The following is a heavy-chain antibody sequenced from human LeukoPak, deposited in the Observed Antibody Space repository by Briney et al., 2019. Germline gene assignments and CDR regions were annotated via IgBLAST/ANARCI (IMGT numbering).Heavy chain of an antibody. CDR1: GFTFSSYG. J-gene: IGHJ4*02. D-gene: IGHD6-6*01. Sequence: GGSLRLSCAASGFTFSSYGMHWVRQAPGKGLEWVSVIYSGGSTYYADSVKGRFTISRDTSKNTLSLQMNSLRAEDTAVYYCASLSLGHYWGQGTLVTVPS. V-gene: IGHV3-NL1*01. CDR3: ASLSLGHY. CDR2: IYSGGST.